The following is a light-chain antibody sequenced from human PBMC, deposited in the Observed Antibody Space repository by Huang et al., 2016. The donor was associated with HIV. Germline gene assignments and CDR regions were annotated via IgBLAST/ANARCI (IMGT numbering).Light chain of an antibody. Sequence: GDRVTITCRASHDIKNTLAWFQQKPGRAPKLLIFGASTLQTAVPSRFSGSGSGTNFSLTINRLQPEDFATYYCQQLNKYPPGTFGPGTKVDIK. CDR3: QQLNKYPPGT. CDR2: GAS. CDR1: HDIKNT. J-gene: IGKJ3*01. V-gene: IGKV1-9*01.